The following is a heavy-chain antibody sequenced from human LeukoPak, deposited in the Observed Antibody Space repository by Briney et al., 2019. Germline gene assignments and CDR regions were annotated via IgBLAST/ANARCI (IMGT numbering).Heavy chain of an antibody. V-gene: IGHV3-30*02. D-gene: IGHD6-19*01. J-gene: IGHJ1*01. Sequence: GGSLRLSCAASGFTFSSYWMSWVRQAPGKGLEWVAFIRYDGSNKYYADSVKGRFTISRDNSKNTLYLQMNSLRAEDTAVYYCAKDIAVAGIEYFQHWGQGTLVTVSS. CDR3: AKDIAVAGIEYFQH. CDR1: GFTFSSYW. CDR2: IRYDGSNK.